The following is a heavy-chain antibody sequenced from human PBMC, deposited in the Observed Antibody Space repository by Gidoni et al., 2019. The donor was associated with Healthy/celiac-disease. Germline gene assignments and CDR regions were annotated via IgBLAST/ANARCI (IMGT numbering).Heavy chain of an antibody. Sequence: QVQLVQSGAEVKKPGASVKVSCKASGYTFTSYYMHWVRQAPGQGLEWMGIINPSGGSTSYAQKFQGRVTMTRDTSTSTVYMELSSLRSEDTAVYYCARMTTVTTTSYYYYYYGMDVWGQGTTVTVSS. V-gene: IGHV1-46*03. D-gene: IGHD4-17*01. CDR1: GYTFTSYY. J-gene: IGHJ6*02. CDR3: ARMTTVTTTSYYYYYYGMDV. CDR2: INPSGGST.